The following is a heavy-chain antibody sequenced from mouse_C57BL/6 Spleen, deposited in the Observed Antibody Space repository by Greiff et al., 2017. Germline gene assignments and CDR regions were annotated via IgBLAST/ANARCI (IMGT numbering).Heavy chain of an antibody. J-gene: IGHJ4*01. V-gene: IGHV1-82*01. CDR2: IYPGDGDT. CDR3: ARSYYDYLYAMDY. CDR1: GYAFSSSW. D-gene: IGHD2-4*01. Sequence: QVQLKQSGPELVKPGASVKISCKASGYAFSSSWMNWVKQRPGKGLEWIGRIYPGDGDTNYNGKFKGKATLTADKSSSTAYMQLSSLTSEDSAVYFCARSYYDYLYAMDYWGQGTSVTVSS.